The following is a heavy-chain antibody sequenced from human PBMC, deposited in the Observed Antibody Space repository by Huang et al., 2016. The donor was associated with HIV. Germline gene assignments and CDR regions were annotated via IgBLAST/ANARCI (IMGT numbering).Heavy chain of an antibody. J-gene: IGHJ5*02. CDR3: AKDPGSSWSSWFDP. CDR1: GFTFSSFG. D-gene: IGHD6-13*01. V-gene: IGHV3-30*02. CDR2: IRYDRLNY. Sequence: QVQLVESGGGVVQPGGSLRLSCAASGFTFSSFGMHWVRQAPGKGLEWVAFIRYDRLNYYYADSVKGRFTISRDNSKNILYLQMNSLRTEDTAVYYCAKDPGSSWSSWFDPWGQGTPVTVSS.